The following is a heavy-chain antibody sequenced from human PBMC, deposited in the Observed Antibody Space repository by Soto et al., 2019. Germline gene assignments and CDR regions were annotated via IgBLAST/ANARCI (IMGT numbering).Heavy chain of an antibody. V-gene: IGHV4-4*02. CDR2: IYHIGST. D-gene: IGHD3-3*01. J-gene: IGHJ6*02. CDR3: AKRYDFWSGRWYGLGV. CDR1: GASINSANW. Sequence: QVLLEESGPGLVRPSGTLSLTCSVSGASINSANWWVWVRQPPGKGLEWIGEIYHIGSTPYNPSLKSRATISVDKSKNQFSLIVTSVTAADTAVYYCAKRYDFWSGRWYGLGVWGQGTTVTVSS.